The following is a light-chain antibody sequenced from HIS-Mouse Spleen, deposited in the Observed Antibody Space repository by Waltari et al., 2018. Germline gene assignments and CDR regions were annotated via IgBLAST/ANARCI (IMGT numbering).Light chain of an antibody. Sequence: NFMLTQPHSVSESPGKTVTISCTRSSGRIASNYLQWSQQRPGRAPTAVIYEDNQSPSGVPDRFSGSIDSSSNSASLTISGLKTEDEADYYCQSYDSSNLWVFGGGTKLTVL. V-gene: IGLV6-57*04. CDR2: EDN. CDR1: SGRIASNY. J-gene: IGLJ3*02. CDR3: QSYDSSNLWV.